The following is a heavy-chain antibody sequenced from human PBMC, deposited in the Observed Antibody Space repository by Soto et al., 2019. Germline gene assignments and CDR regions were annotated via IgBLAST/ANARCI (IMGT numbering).Heavy chain of an antibody. CDR1: GYTFTNHD. Sequence: QVQLVQSGAEEKKPGASVKVSCKASGYTFTNHDIHWVRQAPGQGLEWMGWINAGKGDTKYPQRFQGRVTITRDTSASTGYMELSSLRSEDTAVYYCARNILGGTTDYWGPGTLVTVSS. CDR3: ARNILGGTTDY. V-gene: IGHV1-3*05. D-gene: IGHD1-7*01. CDR2: INAGKGDT. J-gene: IGHJ4*02.